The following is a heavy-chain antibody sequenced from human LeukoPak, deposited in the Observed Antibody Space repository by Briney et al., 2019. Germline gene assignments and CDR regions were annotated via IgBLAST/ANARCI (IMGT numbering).Heavy chain of an antibody. J-gene: IGHJ5*02. Sequence: RGESLKISCKGSGYSFTSYWIGWVRQMPGKGLEWMGIIYPGDSDTRYSPSFQGQVTISADKSISTAYLQWSSLKASDTAMYYCARHVDYGDYGVAAPNWFDPWGQGTLVTVSS. CDR2: IYPGDSDT. CDR3: ARHVDYGDYGVAAPNWFDP. V-gene: IGHV5-51*01. CDR1: GYSFTSYW. D-gene: IGHD4-17*01.